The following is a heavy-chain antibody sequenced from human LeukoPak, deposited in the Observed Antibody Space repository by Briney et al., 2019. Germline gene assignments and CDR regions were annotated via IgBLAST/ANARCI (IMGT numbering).Heavy chain of an antibody. CDR1: GDSISTYY. CDR2: VYYRVTS. V-gene: IGHV4-59*01. D-gene: IGHD3-10*01. CDR3: ARAVGGDGSGSL. J-gene: IGHJ4*02. Sequence: SETLSLTCTVSGDSISTYYWSWIRQPPGKGLEWIGYVYYRVTSDYNPSLKSRVTMSVDMSTRQPSLKLSSVTAADTAVYYCARAVGGDGSGSLWGPGTLVTVSS.